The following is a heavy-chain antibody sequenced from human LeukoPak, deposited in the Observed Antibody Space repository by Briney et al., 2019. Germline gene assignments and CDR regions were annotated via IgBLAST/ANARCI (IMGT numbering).Heavy chain of an antibody. V-gene: IGHV3-23*01. CDR3: AKRLYSGYDSEYYFDY. CDR2: ISGSGGST. J-gene: IGHJ4*02. Sequence: SGGSLRLSCAASGFTFSSYAMSWVRQAPXXXLEWVSAISGSGGSTYYADSVKGRFTISRDNSKNTLYLQMNSLRAEDTAVYYCAKRLYSGYDSEYYFDYWGQGTLVTVSS. D-gene: IGHD5-12*01. CDR1: GFTFSSYA.